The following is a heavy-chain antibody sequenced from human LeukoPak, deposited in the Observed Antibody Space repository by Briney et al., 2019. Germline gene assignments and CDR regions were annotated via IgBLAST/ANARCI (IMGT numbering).Heavy chain of an antibody. Sequence: SETLSLTCTVSDVSISDYYRGWLRQPPGKGLESIGSLNNRGRSTYNTALTTRVSISADTCKNPCSLMLNSVTTAGTAVYYCTRGAVRLFDYWGQGTLVTVSS. CDR2: LNNRGRS. CDR1: DVSISDYY. J-gene: IGHJ4*02. D-gene: IGHD6-25*01. CDR3: TRGAVRLFDY. V-gene: IGHV4-59*01.